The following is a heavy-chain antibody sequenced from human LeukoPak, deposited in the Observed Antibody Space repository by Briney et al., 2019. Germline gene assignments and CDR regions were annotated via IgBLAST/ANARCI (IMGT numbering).Heavy chain of an antibody. J-gene: IGHJ5*02. CDR1: GGSISSSSCY. CDR3: ARLQYCSGGSCSGAWFDP. D-gene: IGHD2-15*01. V-gene: IGHV4-39*01. Sequence: PSETLSLTCTVSGGSISSSSCYWGWIRQPPRNGLEWIGIIYYSGNTYYNPSLKSRVTISIDTSKNQFSLRLRSVTAADTAVYYCARLQYCSGGSCSGAWFDPWGQGTLVTVSS. CDR2: IYYSGNT.